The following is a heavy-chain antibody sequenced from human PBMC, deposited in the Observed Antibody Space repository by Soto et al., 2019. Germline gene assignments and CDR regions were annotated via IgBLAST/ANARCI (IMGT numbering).Heavy chain of an antibody. CDR1: GYTFTSYY. CDR3: ARGFGLVDFWSGYYLGVGYYYGMDV. Sequence: ASVKVSCKASGYTFTSYYMHWVRQAPGQGLEWMGIINPSGGSTSYAQKFQGRVTMTRDTSTSTVYMELGSLRSEDTAVYYCARGFGLVDFWSGYYLGVGYYYGMDVWGQGTTVTVSS. D-gene: IGHD3-3*01. V-gene: IGHV1-46*01. J-gene: IGHJ6*02. CDR2: INPSGGST.